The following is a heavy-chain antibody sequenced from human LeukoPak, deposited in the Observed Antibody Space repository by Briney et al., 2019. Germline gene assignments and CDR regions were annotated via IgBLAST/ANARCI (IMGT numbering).Heavy chain of an antibody. V-gene: IGHV3-21*01. D-gene: IGHD6-13*01. Sequence: GGSLRLSCAASGFTLSSYSMNWVRQAPGKGLEWVSSISSSSSYIYYADSVKGRFTISRDNAKNSLYLQMNSLRAEDTAVYYCARDTGSSWLRTIDYWGQGTLVTVSS. CDR1: GFTLSSYS. J-gene: IGHJ4*02. CDR2: ISSSSSYI. CDR3: ARDTGSSWLRTIDY.